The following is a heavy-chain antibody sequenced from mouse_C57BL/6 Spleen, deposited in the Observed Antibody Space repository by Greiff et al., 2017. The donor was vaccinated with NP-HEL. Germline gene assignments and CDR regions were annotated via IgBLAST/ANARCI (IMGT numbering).Heavy chain of an antibody. D-gene: IGHD2-2*01. V-gene: IGHV1-55*01. J-gene: IGHJ3*01. CDR3: AREDYGYDGFAY. CDR1: GYTFTSYW. CDR2: IYPGSGST. Sequence: QVQLQQSGAELVKPGASVKMSCKASGYTFTSYWITWVKQRPGQGLEWIGDIYPGSGSTNYNEKFKSKATLTVDTSSSTAYMQLSSLTSEDSAVYYCAREDYGYDGFAYWGQGTLVTVSA.